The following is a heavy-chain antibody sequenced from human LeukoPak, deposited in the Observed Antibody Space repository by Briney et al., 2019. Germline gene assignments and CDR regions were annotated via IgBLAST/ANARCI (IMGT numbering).Heavy chain of an antibody. CDR2: FSGGGGST. D-gene: IGHD3-3*01. J-gene: IGHJ2*01. CDR1: GFTLDDFA. V-gene: IGHV3-43*02. CDR3: ARGPPGHYYDFWSGYAYWYFDL. Sequence: GGSLRVSPAAPGFTLDDFAMHSGRPAPGEGLGWVSLFSGGGGSTYYADSVKGRFTISRDNSKNSLYLQMNSLRTEDTALYYCARGPPGHYYDFWSGYAYWYFDLWGRGTLVTVSS.